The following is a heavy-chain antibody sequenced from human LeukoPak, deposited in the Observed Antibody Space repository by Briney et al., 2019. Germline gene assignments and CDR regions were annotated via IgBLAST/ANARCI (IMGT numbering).Heavy chain of an antibody. Sequence: GGSLRLSCAASGFTFSNYAMHWVRQAPGRGLEWVTVISSDGSNGYYAGSVKGRFTISRDNSQNTLYVQMSSLRPEDTAMYYCVREVTSGSFDSRGQGTLVTVSS. CDR2: ISSDGSNG. CDR3: VREVTSGSFDS. J-gene: IGHJ4*02. V-gene: IGHV3-30*04. CDR1: GFTFSNYA. D-gene: IGHD1-26*01.